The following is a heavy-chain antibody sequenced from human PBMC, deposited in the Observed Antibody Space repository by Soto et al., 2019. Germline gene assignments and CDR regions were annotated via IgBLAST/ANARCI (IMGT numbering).Heavy chain of an antibody. V-gene: IGHV1-18*01. CDR3: AREQLKLPVYYYYGMDV. J-gene: IGHJ6*02. CDR2: ISAYNGNT. Sequence: ASVKVSCKASGYTFTSYGISWVRQAPGQGLEWMGWISAYNGNTNYAQKLQGRVTMTTDTSTSTAYMELRSLRSDDTAVYYCAREQLKLPVYYYYGMDVWGQGTTVTVSS. CDR1: GYTFTSYG. D-gene: IGHD1-7*01.